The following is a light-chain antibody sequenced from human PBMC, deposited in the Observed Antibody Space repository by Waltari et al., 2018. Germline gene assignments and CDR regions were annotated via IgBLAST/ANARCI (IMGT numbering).Light chain of an antibody. J-gene: IGKJ2*01. Sequence: DIQMTQSPSTLSASVGERVTITCRASQSISSWLAWYQQKPGKAHKLLIYKASSLESGVPSRFSGSGSGTEFTLTISSLQPDDFATYYCQQYNSYSRYTFGQGTKLEIK. CDR3: QQYNSYSRYT. CDR1: QSISSW. V-gene: IGKV1-5*03. CDR2: KAS.